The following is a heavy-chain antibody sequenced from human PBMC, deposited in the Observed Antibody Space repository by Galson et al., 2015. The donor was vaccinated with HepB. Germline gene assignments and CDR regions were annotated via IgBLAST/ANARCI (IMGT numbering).Heavy chain of an antibody. V-gene: IGHV5-51*03. Sequence: QSGAEVKKPGKSLKISCQGSGYSFTGYWIGWGRQMPGKALEWMGIIFPGAPDTRYSPSFQGQVTISADKSISTAYLQWSSLKASDTAMYYCARRPPLIVGATDDAFDIWGQGTMVTVSS. CDR2: IFPGAPDT. D-gene: IGHD1-26*01. J-gene: IGHJ3*02. CDR3: ARRPPLIVGATDDAFDI. CDR1: GYSFTGYW.